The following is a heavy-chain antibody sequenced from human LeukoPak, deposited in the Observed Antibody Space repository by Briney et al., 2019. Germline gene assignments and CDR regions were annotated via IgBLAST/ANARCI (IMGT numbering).Heavy chain of an antibody. CDR1: GDPLNDNLYY. CDR2: FYSSGST. V-gene: IGHV4-39*07. J-gene: IGHJ4*02. Sequence: SETLSLTCNVSGDPLNDNLYYWGWIRQSPGKGLEWIGAFYSSGSTSSHSSLKSRVTISVDTSRTQLSLKLDSVTDTDTAAYYCVRDWRFDSACCDSWARGILVTVSS. CDR3: VRDWRFDSACCDS. D-gene: IGHD2-21*02.